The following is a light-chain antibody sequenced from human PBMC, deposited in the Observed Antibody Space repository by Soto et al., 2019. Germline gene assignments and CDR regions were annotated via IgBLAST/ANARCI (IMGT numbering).Light chain of an antibody. CDR3: AAWDDRLDVYV. CDR2: STS. Sequence: QSVLTQPPSASGTPGQIVAISCSGSSSNIGSNTVTWYQQLPGTAPKLLIYSTSQRSSGVSGRFSGSKSGDSASLSISGLQSEDEADYYCAAWDDRLDVYVFGTGTKVTVL. V-gene: IGLV1-44*01. J-gene: IGLJ1*01. CDR1: SSNIGSNT.